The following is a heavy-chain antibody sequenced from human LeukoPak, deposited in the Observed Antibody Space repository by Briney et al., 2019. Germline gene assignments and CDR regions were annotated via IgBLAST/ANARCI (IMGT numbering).Heavy chain of an antibody. CDR2: IIPILGIA. V-gene: IGHV1-69*04. J-gene: IGHJ5*02. Sequence: GSPVKVSCKASGGTFSSYAISWVRQAPGQGLEWMGRIIPILGIANYAQKFQGRVTITADKSTSTAYMELSSLRSEDTAVYYCARRYDSSGQNWFDPWGQGTLVTVSS. D-gene: IGHD3-22*01. CDR1: GGTFSSYA. CDR3: ARRYDSSGQNWFDP.